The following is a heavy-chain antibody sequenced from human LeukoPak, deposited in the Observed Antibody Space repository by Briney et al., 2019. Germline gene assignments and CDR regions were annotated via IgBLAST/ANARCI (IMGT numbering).Heavy chain of an antibody. V-gene: IGHV3-74*01. Sequence: PGGSLRLSCAASGFTFSSFWMHWVRQAPGKGLAWVSRINSDGSSTNYADSVKGRFTISRDNAKNTLYLQMSSLRAEDTAVYYCARHAVGIGVNYWGQGTLVTVSS. J-gene: IGHJ4*02. CDR1: GFTFSSFW. CDR2: INSDGSST. CDR3: ARHAVGIGVNY. D-gene: IGHD2-21*01.